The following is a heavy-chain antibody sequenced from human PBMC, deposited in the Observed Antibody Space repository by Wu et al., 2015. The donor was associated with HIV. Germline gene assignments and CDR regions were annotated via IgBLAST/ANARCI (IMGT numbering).Heavy chain of an antibody. Sequence: QVQLVQSGPEVKTPGASVMVSCKTSGYSFPGKYIHWVRRAPGQGLEWIGGLVLVFATTNYAQTLQDRVTITTDASTNTAYMELNSLRSEDTAVYYCARWVAPHTAWFDPWGQGTLVTVSS. CDR2: LVLVFATT. V-gene: IGHV1-69*01. J-gene: IGHJ5*02. D-gene: IGHD1-26*01. CDR1: GYSFPGKY. CDR3: ARWVAPHTAWFDP.